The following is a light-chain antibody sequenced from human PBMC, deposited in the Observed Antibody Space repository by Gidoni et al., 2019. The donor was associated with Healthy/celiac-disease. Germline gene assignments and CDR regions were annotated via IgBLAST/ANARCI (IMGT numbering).Light chain of an antibody. CDR3: QQYGSSPQGS. Sequence: EIVLTQSPGPLSLSPGERATLSCRASQSVSSSYLAWYQQKPGQAPRLLIYGASSRATGIPDRFSGSGSGTDFTLTISRLEPEDFAVYYCQQYGSSPQGSFGQGTKLEIK. J-gene: IGKJ2*04. V-gene: IGKV3-20*01. CDR1: QSVSSSY. CDR2: GAS.